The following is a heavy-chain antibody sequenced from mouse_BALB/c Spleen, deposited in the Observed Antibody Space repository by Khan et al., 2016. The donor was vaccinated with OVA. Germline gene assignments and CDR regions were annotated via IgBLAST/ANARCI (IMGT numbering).Heavy chain of an antibody. J-gene: IGHJ2*01. V-gene: IGHV1-7*01. CDR1: GYTFIHYW. Sequence: VQLVESGAELAKPGASVKMSCKASGYTFIHYWILWVKQRPGQGLEWIGYINPSTGYTEYNQNFKDKATLTADKSSSTAYMQLSSLTSEDSAVYYCARRGLRWDFDYWGQGTTLTVSS. CDR2: INPSTGYT. D-gene: IGHD1-1*01. CDR3: ARRGLRWDFDY.